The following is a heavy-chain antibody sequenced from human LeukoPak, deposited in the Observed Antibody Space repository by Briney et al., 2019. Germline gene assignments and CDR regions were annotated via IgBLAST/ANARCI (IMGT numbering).Heavy chain of an antibody. D-gene: IGHD4-17*01. J-gene: IGHJ4*02. V-gene: IGHV3-49*03. CDR1: GFTFDDYA. CDR3: TRNTVTVHFDY. CDR2: IRSKAFGGTP. Sequence: PGRSLRLSCSASGFTFDDYAVSWFRQAPGKGLEWVGFIRSKAFGGTPEYAASVRGRFTISRDDSKSIAYLQMNSLKTEDTAVYSCTRNTVTVHFDYWSQGTLVTVSS.